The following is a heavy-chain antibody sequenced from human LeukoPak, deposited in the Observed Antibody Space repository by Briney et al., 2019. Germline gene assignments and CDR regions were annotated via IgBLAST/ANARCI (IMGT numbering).Heavy chain of an antibody. D-gene: IGHD3-10*01. V-gene: IGHV3-7*01. CDR3: VGGPGY. CDR1: GFTFSSYW. CDR2: IKKDGSEK. Sequence: GGSLRLSSAASGFTFSSYWMSWVRQAPGKGLEWEANIKKDGSEKYYVDSVKGRFTISRHNAKNSLYLQMNSLRAEDTAVYYCVGGPGYWGQGTLVTVSS. J-gene: IGHJ4*02.